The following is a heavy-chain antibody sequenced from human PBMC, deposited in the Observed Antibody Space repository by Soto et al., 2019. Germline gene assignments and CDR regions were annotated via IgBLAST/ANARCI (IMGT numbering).Heavy chain of an antibody. D-gene: IGHD5-12*01. CDR2: ISYNGNT. CDR3: ATCGGRGYDSGWY. V-gene: IGHV4-59*01. J-gene: IGHJ4*02. CDR1: GASISSYH. Sequence: PSETLSLTCTVSGASISSYHWSWIRQPPGKGLEWIGYISYNGNTNYNSSLRGRVTISLDTSKNHFSLRLTSVTAADTAVYYCATCGGRGYDSGWYWGQESRVTVSS.